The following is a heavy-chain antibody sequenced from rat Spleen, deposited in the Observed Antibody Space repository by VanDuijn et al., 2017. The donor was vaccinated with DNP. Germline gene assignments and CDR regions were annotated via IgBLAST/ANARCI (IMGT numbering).Heavy chain of an antibody. V-gene: IGHV5-7*01. CDR1: GFTFSDYN. CDR3: ARHAPFDY. Sequence: EVQLVESGGGLVQPGRSLKLSCAASGFTFSDYNMAWVRQAPKKGLEWVATISYDGSSTYYRDSVKGRFTISRDNAKSTLYLQMDSLRSEDTATYYCARHAPFDYWCQGVMVTVSS. J-gene: IGHJ2*01. CDR2: ISYDGSST. D-gene: IGHD3-2*01.